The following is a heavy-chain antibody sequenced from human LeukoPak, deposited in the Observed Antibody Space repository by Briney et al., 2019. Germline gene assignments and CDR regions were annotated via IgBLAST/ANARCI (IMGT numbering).Heavy chain of an antibody. CDR3: SRHEAAIDY. CDR2: IRSKDNNYAT. CDR1: GFTFNDSG. D-gene: IGHD6-25*01. Sequence: PGGSLRLSCAASGFTFNDSGFHWVRQAPGKGLEWVGHIRSKDNNYATAYTASLKGRFTISRDDSKRTAYLQMNSLKTEDTAVYYCSRHEAAIDYWGQGTLVTVSS. J-gene: IGHJ4*02. V-gene: IGHV3-73*01.